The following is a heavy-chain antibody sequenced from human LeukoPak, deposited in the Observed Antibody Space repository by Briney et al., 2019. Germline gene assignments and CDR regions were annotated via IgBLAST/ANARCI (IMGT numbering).Heavy chain of an antibody. CDR1: GFTFDDYA. V-gene: IGHV3-9*03. CDR2: INWNSDSI. D-gene: IGHD3-10*01. J-gene: IGHJ2*01. Sequence: GRSLRLSCAVSGFTFDDYAMHWVRQVPGKGLEWVSGINWNSDSIGYADSVKGRFTISRDNAKNSLYLQMNSLRAEDMALYYCAKGGYGSGSYYGWYFDLWGRGTLVTVSS. CDR3: AKGGYGSGSYYGWYFDL.